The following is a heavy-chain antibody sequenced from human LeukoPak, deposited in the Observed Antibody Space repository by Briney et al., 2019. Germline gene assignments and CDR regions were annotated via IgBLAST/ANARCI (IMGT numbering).Heavy chain of an antibody. Sequence: HPGRSLRLSCAASGFTFSNYSMNWVRQAPGKGLEWISYISRYSNTIYYADSVKGRFTISRDNAKNSLYLQMNSLRAEDTAMYYCARDGTEDYWGQGTLVTVSS. CDR3: ARDGTEDY. CDR1: GFTFSNYS. J-gene: IGHJ4*02. V-gene: IGHV3-48*01. CDR2: ISRYSNTI. D-gene: IGHD1-26*01.